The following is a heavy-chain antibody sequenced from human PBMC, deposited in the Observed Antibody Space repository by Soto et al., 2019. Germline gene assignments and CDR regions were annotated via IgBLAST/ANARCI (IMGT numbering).Heavy chain of an antibody. D-gene: IGHD3-22*01. Sequence: QLQLQESGPGLVKPSETLSLTCTVSGGSISSSSYYWGWIRQPPGKGLEWIGSIYYSGSTYYNPSLKSRVTISVDTSKNQFSLKLSSVTAADTAVYYCARQGTMIVVARPSRAEYFQHWGQGTLVTVSS. CDR2: IYYSGST. CDR3: ARQGTMIVVARPSRAEYFQH. V-gene: IGHV4-39*01. CDR1: GGSISSSSYY. J-gene: IGHJ1*01.